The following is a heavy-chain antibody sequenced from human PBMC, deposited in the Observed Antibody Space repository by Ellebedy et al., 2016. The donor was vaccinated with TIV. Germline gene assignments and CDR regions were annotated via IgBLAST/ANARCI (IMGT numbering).Heavy chain of an antibody. CDR1: GFTFSDYY. J-gene: IGHJ5*02. Sequence: GESLKISCAASGFTFSDYYMTWIRQAPGKGLEYISYITSSGVYMNYADSVKGRFSISRDNAKNSLFLQMNSLSAEDTAIYYCATICLDSYCSWGQGTLVTVSS. D-gene: IGHD3-22*01. CDR3: ATICLDSYCS. CDR2: ITSSGVYM. V-gene: IGHV3-11*01.